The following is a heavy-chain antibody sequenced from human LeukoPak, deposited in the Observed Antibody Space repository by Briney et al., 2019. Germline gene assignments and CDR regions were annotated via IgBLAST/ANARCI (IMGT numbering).Heavy chain of an antibody. CDR2: IKQDGSEK. D-gene: IGHD2-2*01. J-gene: IGHJ6*02. V-gene: IGHV3-7*01. Sequence: QSGGSLRLSCAASGFTFSSYWMSWVRQAPGKGLEWVANIKQDGSEKYYVDSVKGRFTISRDNAKNSLYLQMNSLRAEDTAVYYCARDSSYQLLSYYYGMDVWGQGTTVTVSS. CDR3: ARDSSYQLLSYYYGMDV. CDR1: GFTFSSYW.